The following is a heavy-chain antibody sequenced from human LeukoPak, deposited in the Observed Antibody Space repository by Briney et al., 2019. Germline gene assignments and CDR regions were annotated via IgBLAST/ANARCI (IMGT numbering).Heavy chain of an antibody. J-gene: IGHJ3*02. CDR1: GFTFSSYS. Sequence: GGSLRLSCAASGFTFSSYSMNWVRQAPGKGLEWVSSISSSSSYIYYADSVKGRFTISRDNAKNSLYPQMNSLRAEDTAVYYCARASGVATADGAFDIWGQGTMVTVSS. CDR3: ARASGVATADGAFDI. CDR2: ISSSSSYI. D-gene: IGHD3-3*01. V-gene: IGHV3-21*01.